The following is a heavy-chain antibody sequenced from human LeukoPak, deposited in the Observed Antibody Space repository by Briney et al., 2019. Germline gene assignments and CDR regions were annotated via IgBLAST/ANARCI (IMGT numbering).Heavy chain of an antibody. CDR2: IYYGGST. D-gene: IGHD1-26*01. V-gene: IGHV4-39*01. J-gene: IGHJ4*02. Sequence: SETLSLTCTVSGGSISSNRHYWGWIRQPPGKGLEWIGNIYYGGSTYHNPSLKSRVTISVDTSKNQFSLKLSSVTAADTAVYYCTRLLKYSGSYYCDYWGQGSLVTVSS. CDR3: TRLLKYSGSYYCDY. CDR1: GGSISSNRHY.